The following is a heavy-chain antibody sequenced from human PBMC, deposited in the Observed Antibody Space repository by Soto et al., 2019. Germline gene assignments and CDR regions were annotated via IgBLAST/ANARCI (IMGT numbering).Heavy chain of an antibody. J-gene: IGHJ4*02. CDR1: GGSVRSGRYY. CDR2: TYHRGST. CDR3: ARIGGYHGPLDY. V-gene: IGHV4-61*01. D-gene: IGHD3-16*02. Sequence: SETLSLTCTVSGGSVRSGRYYWGWIRQPPGRGLEWIGYTYHRGSTNYSPSLKSRVAISLDTSENQFSLKVNSVTAADTAVYYCARIGGYHGPLDYWGQGTPVTVSS.